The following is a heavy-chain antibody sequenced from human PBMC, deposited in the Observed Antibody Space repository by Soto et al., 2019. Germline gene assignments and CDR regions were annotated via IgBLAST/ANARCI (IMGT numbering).Heavy chain of an antibody. CDR1: GYSISSGYY. V-gene: IGHV4-38-2*01. CDR2: IYHSGST. J-gene: IGHJ6*02. CDR3: ARGLYYGSGAQGMDV. Sequence: PSETLSLTCAVSGYSISSGYYWGWIRQPPGKGLEWIGSIYHSGSTYYNPSLKSRVTISVDTSKNQFSLKLSSVTAADTAVYYCARGLYYGSGAQGMDVWGQGTTVTVSS. D-gene: IGHD3-10*01.